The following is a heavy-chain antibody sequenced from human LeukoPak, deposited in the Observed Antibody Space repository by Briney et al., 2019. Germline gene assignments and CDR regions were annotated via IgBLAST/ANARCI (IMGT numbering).Heavy chain of an antibody. J-gene: IGHJ3*02. Sequence: GGSLRLSCAACGFIFDDYAMHWVRQAPGKGLEWVSLISGDGGSTYYADSVKGRFTISRDNSKNSLYLQMNSLRTEDTALYYCAKAKERYCSGGSCVKTAAFDIWGQGTMVTVSS. CDR1: GFIFDDYA. D-gene: IGHD2-15*01. CDR3: AKAKERYCSGGSCVKTAAFDI. V-gene: IGHV3-43*02. CDR2: ISGDGGST.